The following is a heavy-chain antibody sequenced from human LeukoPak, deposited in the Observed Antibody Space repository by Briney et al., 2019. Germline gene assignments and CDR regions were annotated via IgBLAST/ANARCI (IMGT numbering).Heavy chain of an antibody. CDR1: GFTFSDYY. V-gene: IGHV3-11*04. CDR2: ISSSGSTM. Sequence: GGSLRLSCAASGFTFSDYYMSWIRQAPGKGLEWVSYISSSGSTMYYADSVKGRFTISRDNAKNSLYLQMNSLRAEDTAVYYCARDRLIGRDFAFDIWGQGTMVTVSS. CDR3: ARDRLIGRDFAFDI. D-gene: IGHD1-26*01. J-gene: IGHJ3*02.